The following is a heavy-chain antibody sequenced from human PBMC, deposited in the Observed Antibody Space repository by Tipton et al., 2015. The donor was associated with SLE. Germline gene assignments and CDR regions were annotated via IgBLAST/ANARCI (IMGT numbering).Heavy chain of an antibody. CDR2: MNPNSGNT. D-gene: IGHD3-9*01. V-gene: IGHV1-8*01. CDR1: GYTFTSYD. CDR3: ARGQGYDIFYYYGMDV. Sequence: QSGAEVKKPGASVKVSCKASGYTFTSYDINWVRQATGQGLEWMGWMNPNSGNTGYAQKFQGRVTMTRNTSISTAYMELSSLRSEDTAVYYCARGQGYDIFYYYGMDVWGQGTTVTVSS. J-gene: IGHJ6*02.